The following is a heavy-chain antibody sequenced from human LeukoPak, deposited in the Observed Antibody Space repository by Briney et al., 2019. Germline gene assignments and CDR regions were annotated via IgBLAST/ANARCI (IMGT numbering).Heavy chain of an antibody. D-gene: IGHD5-24*01. CDR3: ARDRRRDGYNFDI. CDR2: IYYSGST. J-gene: IGHJ4*02. Sequence: SETLSLTCTASGDSISSSSYFWGWIRQPPGKGLEWIGSIYYSGSTSYSPSLKSRVTISVDTSKSQFSLKLSSVTAADTAVYYCARDRRRDGYNFDIWGQGTLVTVSS. CDR1: GDSISSSSYF. V-gene: IGHV4-39*07.